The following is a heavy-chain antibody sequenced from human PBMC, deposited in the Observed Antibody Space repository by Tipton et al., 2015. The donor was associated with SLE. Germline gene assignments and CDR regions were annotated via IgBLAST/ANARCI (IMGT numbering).Heavy chain of an antibody. CDR3: ARKVGATSY. J-gene: IGHJ4*02. D-gene: IGHD1-26*01. V-gene: IGHV3-9*01. Sequence: LSLTCAASGFTFDDYAMHWVRQAPGKGLEWVSGISWNSGSIGYADSVKGRFTISRDNAKNSLYLQMNSLRAEDTAVYYCARKVGATSYWGQGTLVTVSS. CDR1: GFTFDDYA. CDR2: ISWNSGSI.